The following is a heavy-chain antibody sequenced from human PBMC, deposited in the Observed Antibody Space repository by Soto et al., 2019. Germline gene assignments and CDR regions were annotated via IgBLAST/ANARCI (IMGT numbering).Heavy chain of an antibody. D-gene: IGHD3-22*01. V-gene: IGHV4-39*01. Sequence: SETLSLTCTVSGDYISNPSHYWAWIRQPPGKGLEWIGSIYYSGSTHYNASLETRVTISVDTSKKQFSLKLSSVTAADTAVYYCARQRFTMILGPGEFDYWGQGTLVTVSS. CDR1: GDYISNPSHY. J-gene: IGHJ4*02. CDR2: IYYSGST. CDR3: ARQRFTMILGPGEFDY.